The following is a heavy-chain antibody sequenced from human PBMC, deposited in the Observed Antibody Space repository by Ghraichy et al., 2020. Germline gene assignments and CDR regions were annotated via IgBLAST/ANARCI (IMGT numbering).Heavy chain of an antibody. V-gene: IGHV3-23*01. CDR1: GFTFSSYA. J-gene: IGHJ4*02. D-gene: IGHD3-22*01. Sequence: WGSLRLSCAASGFTFSSYAMSWVRQAPGKGLEWVSAISGSGGSTYYADSVRGRFTISRDNSKNTLYLQMNSLRAEDTAVYYCAKAGGTYYYDSSGYFVDYYFNEWGQGTLDTISS. CDR2: ISGSGGST. CDR3: AKAGGTYYYDSSGYFVDYYFNE.